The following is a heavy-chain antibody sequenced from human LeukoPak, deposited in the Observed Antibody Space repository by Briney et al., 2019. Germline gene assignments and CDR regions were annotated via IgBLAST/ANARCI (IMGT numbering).Heavy chain of an antibody. D-gene: IGHD3-22*01. Sequence: GGSLRLSCAASGFTVSSNYMSWVRQAPGKGLEWVSVIYSGGSTYYADSVKGRFTISRDNSKNTLYLQMNSLRAEDTAVYYCAKGVQDDSSGWYYFDYWGQGTLVTVSS. CDR2: IYSGGST. V-gene: IGHV3-66*01. J-gene: IGHJ4*02. CDR3: AKGVQDDSSGWYYFDY. CDR1: GFTVSSNY.